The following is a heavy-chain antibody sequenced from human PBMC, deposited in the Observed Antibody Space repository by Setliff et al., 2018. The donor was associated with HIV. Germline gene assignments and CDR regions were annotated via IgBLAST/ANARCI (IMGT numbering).Heavy chain of an antibody. D-gene: IGHD3-16*02. CDR2: IYPDDSDT. CDR3: ARHRIVKAYYYYMDV. V-gene: IGHV5-51*01. CDR1: GFTFSTYV. J-gene: IGHJ6*03. Sequence: GSLRLSCAASGFTFSTYVLSWARQMPGKGLEWMGIIYPDDSDTNYSPSFRGQVTISADKSISTAYLQWSSLKASDTAMYYCARHRIVKAYYYYMDVWGKGTTVTVSS.